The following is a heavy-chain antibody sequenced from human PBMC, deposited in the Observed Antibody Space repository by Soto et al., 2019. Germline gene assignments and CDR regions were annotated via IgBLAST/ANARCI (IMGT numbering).Heavy chain of an antibody. CDR3: ARDRIAAAGTLDY. J-gene: IGHJ4*02. CDR2: IWYDGSNK. D-gene: IGHD6-13*01. CDR1: GFTFSGYG. V-gene: IGHV3-33*01. Sequence: QVQLVESGGGVVQPGRSLRLSCAASGFTFSGYGMHGCRQVPGKGLVWVAVIWYDGSNKYYADSVKGRFTISRDNSKNTLYLQMNSLRAEDTAVYYCARDRIAAAGTLDYWGQGTLVTVSS.